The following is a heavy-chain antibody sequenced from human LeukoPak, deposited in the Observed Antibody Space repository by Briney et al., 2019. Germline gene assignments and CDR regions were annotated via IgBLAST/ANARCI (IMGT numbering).Heavy chain of an antibody. V-gene: IGHV4-59*01. CDR3: ARGGDGSGYLYFQH. D-gene: IGHD3-22*01. Sequence: SETLSLTCTVSGGSISSYYWSWIRQPPGKGLEWIGYIYYSGSTNYNPSLKSRVTISVDTSKNQFSLKLSSVTAADTAVYYCARGGDGSGYLYFQHWGQGTLVTVSS. CDR2: IYYSGST. CDR1: GGSISSYY. J-gene: IGHJ1*01.